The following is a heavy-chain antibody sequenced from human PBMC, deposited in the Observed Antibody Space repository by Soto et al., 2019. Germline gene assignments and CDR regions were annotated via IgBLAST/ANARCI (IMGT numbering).Heavy chain of an antibody. CDR1: GFTFTRYS. CDR3: ARESQDLPSNFDY. CDR2: ISSTTNYI. J-gene: IGHJ4*02. Sequence: PVGSLRVSCAASGFTFTRYSMNWVRQAPGKGLEWVSSISSTTNYIYYGDSMKGRFTISRDNAKNSLYLEMNSLRAEDTAVYYCARESQDLPSNFDYWGQGTLVTVSS. V-gene: IGHV3-21*06.